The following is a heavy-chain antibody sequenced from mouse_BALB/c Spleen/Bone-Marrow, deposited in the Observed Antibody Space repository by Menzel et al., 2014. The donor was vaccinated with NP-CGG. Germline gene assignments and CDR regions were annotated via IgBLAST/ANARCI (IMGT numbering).Heavy chain of an antibody. CDR1: GYTFTSYW. CDR3: ARSGGGYDGFAY. J-gene: IGHJ3*01. D-gene: IGHD2-2*01. Sequence: VQLQQSRAELAKPGASVKMSCKASGYTFTSYWMHWVKQRPGQGLEWIGYINPSTGYTEYNQKFKDKATLTADRSSSTAYMQLSSLTSEDSAVYYCARSGGGYDGFAYWGQGTLVTVSA. V-gene: IGHV1-7*01. CDR2: INPSTGYT.